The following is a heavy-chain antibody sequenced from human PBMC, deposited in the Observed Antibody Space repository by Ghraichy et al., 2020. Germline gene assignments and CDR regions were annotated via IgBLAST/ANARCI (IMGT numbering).Heavy chain of an antibody. V-gene: IGHV1-69*02. Sequence: PVKVSCKASGGTFSTSIIGWVRQAPGQGLEWMGRVITSLGFADYAQKFQGRLRITADKSTNTAYMDLSSLRSDDTAVYYCARRATSYDYFDYWGQGTLVTVSS. CDR3: ARRATSYDYFDY. CDR1: GGTFSTSI. D-gene: IGHD2-2*01. J-gene: IGHJ4*02. CDR2: VITSLGFA.